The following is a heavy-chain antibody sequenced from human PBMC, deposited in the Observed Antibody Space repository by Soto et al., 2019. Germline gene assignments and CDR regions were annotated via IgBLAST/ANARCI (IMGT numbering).Heavy chain of an antibody. CDR1: GGSFSGYY. CDR3: ARGAPVVVVAATLYYYYYYMDV. V-gene: IGHV4-34*01. Sequence: SETLSLTCAVYGGSFSGYYWSWIRQPPGKGLEWIGEINHSGSTNYNPSLKSRVTISVDTSKNQFSLKLSSVTAADTAVYYCARGAPVVVVAATLYYYYYYMDVWGKGTTVTVSS. D-gene: IGHD2-15*01. CDR2: INHSGST. J-gene: IGHJ6*03.